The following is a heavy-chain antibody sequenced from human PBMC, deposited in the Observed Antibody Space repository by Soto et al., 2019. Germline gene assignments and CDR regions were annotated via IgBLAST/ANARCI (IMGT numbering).Heavy chain of an antibody. CDR3: ARYYDILTGYPYYFDY. J-gene: IGHJ4*02. V-gene: IGHV4-39*01. D-gene: IGHD3-9*01. CDR1: GCSMSSSSYY. Sequence: XETLSLTCTVSGCSMSSSSYYWGWIRQPPGKGLEWIGSIYYSGSTYYNPSLKSRVTISVDTSKNQFSLKLSSVTAADTAVYYCARYYDILTGYPYYFDYWGQGTLVTVSS. CDR2: IYYSGST.